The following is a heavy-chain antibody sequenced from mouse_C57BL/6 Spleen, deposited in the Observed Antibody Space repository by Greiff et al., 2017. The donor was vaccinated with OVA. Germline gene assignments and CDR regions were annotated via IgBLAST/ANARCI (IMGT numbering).Heavy chain of an antibody. V-gene: IGHV1-54*01. J-gene: IGHJ1*03. D-gene: IGHD1-1*01. CDR1: GYAFTNYL. CDR3: ARGRDYYSRVRGYFDV. Sequence: QVQLQQSGAELVRPGPSVKVSCKASGYAFTNYLIEWVKQRPGQGLEWIGVINPGSGGSNYNEKFKGKATLTADKSSSTAYMQLSSLTSEDSAVYFCARGRDYYSRVRGYFDVWGTGTTVTVSS. CDR2: INPGSGGS.